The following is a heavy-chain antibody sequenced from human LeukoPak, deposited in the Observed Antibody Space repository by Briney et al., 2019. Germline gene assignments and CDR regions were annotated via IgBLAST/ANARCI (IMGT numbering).Heavy chain of an antibody. J-gene: IGHJ3*02. Sequence: SGPTLVRPTQTLTLSCTFAGFSFSTSRVGVGWIRQPLGKVLEWFSPLYWDDDKRYSPSLRSRLSINKDTSRNHVFLTMTNKDPLDTATYYCAHALILRGYRYGQRAFDMWGQGTVVTVSS. D-gene: IGHD5-18*01. CDR2: LYWDDDK. CDR3: AHALILRGYRYGQRAFDM. V-gene: IGHV2-5*02. CDR1: GFSFSTSRVG.